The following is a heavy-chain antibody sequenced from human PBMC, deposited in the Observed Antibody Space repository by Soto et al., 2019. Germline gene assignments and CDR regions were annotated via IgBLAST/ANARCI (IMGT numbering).Heavy chain of an antibody. CDR2: ISASGGST. D-gene: IGHD3-10*01. J-gene: IGHJ5*02. CDR3: AKDARAAVTSVNNWFDP. V-gene: IGHV3-23*01. CDR1: GFTFSSYA. Sequence: EVQLLESGGGLVQPGGSLRLSCAASGFTFSSYAMNWVRQAPGKGLEWVSAISASGGSTYYADSVKGRFTISRDNSKNTLYLQVNSLRAEETAVYYCAKDARAAVTSVNNWFDPWGQGTLVTVSS.